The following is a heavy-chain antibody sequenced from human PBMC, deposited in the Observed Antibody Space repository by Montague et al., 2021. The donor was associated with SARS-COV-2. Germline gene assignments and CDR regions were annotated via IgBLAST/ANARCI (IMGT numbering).Heavy chain of an antibody. CDR3: ARGYGDYHFDF. J-gene: IGHJ4*02. D-gene: IGHD4-17*01. CDR1: GFTLSIYG. V-gene: IGHV3-33*08. CDR2: IWYDGSNK. Sequence: SLRLSCAASGFTLSIYGMHWVRQAPGKGLEWVALIWYDGSNKYYADSVKGRFTISRDNSKNTVYLQMNSLRAEDTAVFYCARGYGDYHFDFWGQGTMVTVSS.